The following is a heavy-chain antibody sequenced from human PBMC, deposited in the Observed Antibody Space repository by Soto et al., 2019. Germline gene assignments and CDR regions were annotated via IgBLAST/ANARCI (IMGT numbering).Heavy chain of an antibody. D-gene: IGHD3-22*01. Sequence: ASVKVSCKASGYTFTSYYMHWVRQAPGQGLEWMGIINPSGGSTSYAQKFQGRVTMTRDTSTSTVYMELNSLRPEDTALYYCTKDVLANYFDPAGAFHVWGQGTMVTVSS. CDR1: GYTFTSYY. V-gene: IGHV1-46*01. J-gene: IGHJ3*01. CDR2: INPSGGST. CDR3: TKDVLANYFDPAGAFHV.